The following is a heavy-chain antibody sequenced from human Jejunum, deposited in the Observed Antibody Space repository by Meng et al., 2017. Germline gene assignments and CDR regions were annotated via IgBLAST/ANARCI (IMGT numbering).Heavy chain of an antibody. D-gene: IGHD6-13*01. CDR2: ITWNGGSI. J-gene: IGHJ4*02. CDR3: ARDRRYSSSWYAGNEY. CDR1: GFTFDDYG. V-gene: IGHV3-20*04. Sequence: GESLKISCAASGFTFDDYGMSWVRQGPGKGLEWVSSITWNGGSIGYADSVRGRFTISRDNAKNYLYLQMNSLRAEDTALYYCARDRRYSSSWYAGNEYWGQGTQVTVSS.